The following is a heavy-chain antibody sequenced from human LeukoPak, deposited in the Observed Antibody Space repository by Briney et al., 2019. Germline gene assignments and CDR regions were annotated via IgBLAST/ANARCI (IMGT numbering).Heavy chain of an antibody. CDR2: ISWNSGSI. CDR1: GFTFDDYA. V-gene: IGHV3-9*01. D-gene: IGHD3/OR15-3a*01. Sequence: GKSLRLSCAASGFTFDDYAMHWVRQAPGKGLEWVSGISWNSGSIGYADSVKGRFTISRDNAKNSLYLQMNSLRAEDTAVYYCAKGDWRWLWGQGTLVTVSS. CDR3: AKGDWRWL. J-gene: IGHJ4*02.